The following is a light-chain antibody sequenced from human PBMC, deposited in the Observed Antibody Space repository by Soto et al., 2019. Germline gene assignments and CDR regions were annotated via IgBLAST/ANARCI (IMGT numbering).Light chain of an antibody. V-gene: IGKV1-8*01. CDR1: QGISSY. CDR2: AAS. J-gene: IGKJ3*01. CDR3: QQANSFPRT. Sequence: AIRMTQSPSSLSASTGDRATITCRASQGISSYLAWYQQKPGKAPKLLIYAASTLQSGVPSRFSGSGSGTDFTLTISCLQSEDFATYYCQQANSFPRTFGPGTKVDI.